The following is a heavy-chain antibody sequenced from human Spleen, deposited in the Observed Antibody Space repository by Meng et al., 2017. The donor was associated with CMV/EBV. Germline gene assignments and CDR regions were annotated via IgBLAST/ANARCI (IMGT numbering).Heavy chain of an antibody. CDR1: GHTFTGYY. V-gene: IGHV1-2*02. CDR2: INPKSGGP. CDR3: ARRYCTGGSCYPDY. Sequence: ASVKVSCKASGHTFTGYYMYWVRQAPGQGLEWMGWINPKSGGPIYAQKFQGRVTMTADTSITTGYMELNRLGSDDTAIYYCARRYCTGGSCYPDYWGQGALVTVSS. D-gene: IGHD2-15*01. J-gene: IGHJ4*02.